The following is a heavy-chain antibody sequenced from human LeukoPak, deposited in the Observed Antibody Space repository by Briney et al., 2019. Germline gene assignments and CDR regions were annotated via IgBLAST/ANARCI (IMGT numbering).Heavy chain of an antibody. CDR2: IYTSGST. Sequence: SETLSLTCTVSGGSISSYYWSWIRQPAGKGLEWIGRIYTSGSTNYNPSLKSRVTMSVDTSRNQFSLKLSSVTAADTAVYYCARGGRVAAGNNWFDPWGQGTLVTVSS. V-gene: IGHV4-4*07. D-gene: IGHD6-13*01. CDR1: GGSISSYY. J-gene: IGHJ5*02. CDR3: ARGGRVAAGNNWFDP.